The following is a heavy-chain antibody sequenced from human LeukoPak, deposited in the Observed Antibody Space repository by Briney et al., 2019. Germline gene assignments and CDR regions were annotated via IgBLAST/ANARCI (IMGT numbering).Heavy chain of an antibody. CDR1: GYTFTTSY. Sequence: TSVKVSCKTSGYTFTTSYIHWVRQAPGQGLEWMGMINPLGGSTTYARKFQGRATMTGDTSTTTVYMELSSLTSEDTAVYYCARSRVLLDYWGQGTLVTVSS. D-gene: IGHD2/OR15-2a*01. CDR3: ARSRVLLDY. CDR2: INPLGGST. J-gene: IGHJ4*02. V-gene: IGHV1-46*01.